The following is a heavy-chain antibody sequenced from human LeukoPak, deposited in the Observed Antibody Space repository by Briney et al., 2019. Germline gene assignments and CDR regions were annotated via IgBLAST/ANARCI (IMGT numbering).Heavy chain of an antibody. V-gene: IGHV5-51*01. Sequence: GESLQISCKGSGYSFTSYWIGWVRQMPGKGLEWMGIIYPGDSDTRYSPPFQGQVTISADKSISTAYLQWSSLKASDTAMYYCARLGEIPRAYFDYWGQGTLVTVSS. CDR1: GYSFTSYW. J-gene: IGHJ4*02. CDR3: ARLGEIPRAYFDY. D-gene: IGHD2-21*01. CDR2: IYPGDSDT.